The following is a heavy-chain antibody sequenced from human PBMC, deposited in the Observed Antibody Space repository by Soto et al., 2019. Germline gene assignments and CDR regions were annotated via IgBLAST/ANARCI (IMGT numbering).Heavy chain of an antibody. Sequence: ASVKVSCKASGFTFTSSAVQWVRQARGQRLEWIGWIVVGSGNTNYAQKFQERVTITRDMSTSTAYMELSSLRSEDTAMYYCAALYYDFWSGFDAFDIWGQGTMVTVSS. CDR3: AALYYDFWSGFDAFDI. CDR2: IVVGSGNT. CDR1: GFTFTSSA. J-gene: IGHJ3*02. D-gene: IGHD3-3*01. V-gene: IGHV1-58*01.